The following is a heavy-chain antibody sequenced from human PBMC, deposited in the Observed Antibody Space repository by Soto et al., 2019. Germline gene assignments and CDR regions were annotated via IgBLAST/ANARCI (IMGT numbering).Heavy chain of an antibody. J-gene: IGHJ6*02. CDR2: IMPIFRTP. CDR3: ARDKDRLQLGGNYYYIMDV. V-gene: IGHV1-69*12. D-gene: IGHD4-4*01. CDR1: GGTFSNSA. Sequence: QVQLEQSGAEVKKPGSSVKVSCKASGGTFSNSAISWVRQAPGQGLEWMGGIMPIFRTPDYAQKFQGRVTITGDXSTTPGXXELSGLRSEDTAVYYCARDKDRLQLGGNYYYIMDVWGQGTTVTVSS.